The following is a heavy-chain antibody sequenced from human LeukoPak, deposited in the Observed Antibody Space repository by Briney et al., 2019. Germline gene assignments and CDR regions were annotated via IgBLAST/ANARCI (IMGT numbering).Heavy chain of an antibody. CDR3: ARAFVVLDY. V-gene: IGHV4-61*01. CDR1: GGSISSSSYY. CDR2: IYYSGST. D-gene: IGHD2/OR15-2a*01. J-gene: IGHJ4*02. Sequence: PSETLSLTCIVSGGSISSSSYYWSSIRQHPAKGLGWIGYIYYSGSTNYNPSLKSRVTISVDTSKNQFSLKLSSVTAADTAVYYCARAFVVLDYWGQGTLVTVSS.